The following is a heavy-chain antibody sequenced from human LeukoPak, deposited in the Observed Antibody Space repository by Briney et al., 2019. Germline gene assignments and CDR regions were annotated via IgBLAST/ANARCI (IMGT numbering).Heavy chain of an antibody. J-gene: IGHJ6*03. CDR3: XXXXXXXXXXSSGEYYYYYYMDV. D-gene: IGHD1-1*01. CDR2: ISSSSSYI. V-gene: IGHV3-21*01. CDR1: GFTFSSYS. Sequence: PGGSLRLSCAASGFTFSSYSMNWVRQAPGKGLEWVSSISSSSSYIYYADSVKGRFTISRDNAKNSLYLQMNSLRSEDTAVYYCXXXXXXXXXXSSGEYYYYYYMDVWGKGTTVTVSS.